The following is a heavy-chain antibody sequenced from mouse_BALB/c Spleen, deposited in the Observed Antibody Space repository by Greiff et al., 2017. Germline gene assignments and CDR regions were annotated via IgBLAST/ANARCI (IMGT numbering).Heavy chain of an antibody. V-gene: IGHV5-9-4*01. CDR3: ARRGYGGAMDY. Sequence: EVKLMESGGGLVKPGGSLKLSCAASGFTFSSYAMSWVSQSPEKRLEWVAEISSGGSYTYYPDTVTGRFTISRDNAKNTLYLEMSSLRSEDTAMYYCARRGYGGAMDYWGQGTSVTVSS. D-gene: IGHD2-14*01. CDR2: ISSGGSYT. J-gene: IGHJ4*01. CDR1: GFTFSSYA.